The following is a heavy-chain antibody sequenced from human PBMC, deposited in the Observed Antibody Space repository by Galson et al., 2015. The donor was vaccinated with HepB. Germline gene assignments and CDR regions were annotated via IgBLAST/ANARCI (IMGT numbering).Heavy chain of an antibody. CDR2: TSYDGGHQ. CDR1: EFTFSRSP. J-gene: IGHJ4*02. V-gene: IGHV3-30*04. D-gene: IGHD3/OR15-3a*01. Sequence: SLRLSCAASEFTFSRSPMHWVRQAAGRGLEWVAVTSYDGGHQSYADFVKGRFTISRDNSQDTLHLQMNSLRVEDTAVYFCVRGRETTDFFHFYFDTWGQGTMVTVSS. CDR3: VRGRETTDFFHFYFDT.